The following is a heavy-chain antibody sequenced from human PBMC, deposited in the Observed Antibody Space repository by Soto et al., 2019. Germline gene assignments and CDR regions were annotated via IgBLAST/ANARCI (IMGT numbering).Heavy chain of an antibody. J-gene: IGHJ4*02. D-gene: IGHD3-3*01. Sequence: PGGSLRLSCAASGFTFSSNVMSWVRQAPGKGLQWVSAISGSDGRTFYEESVKGRFTISRDNSKNTLYLQMNSLRAEDTAVYYCAKVRSAFDMDFDHWGQGTLVTVSS. CDR2: ISGSDGRT. V-gene: IGHV3-23*01. CDR1: GFTFSSNV. CDR3: AKVRSAFDMDFDH.